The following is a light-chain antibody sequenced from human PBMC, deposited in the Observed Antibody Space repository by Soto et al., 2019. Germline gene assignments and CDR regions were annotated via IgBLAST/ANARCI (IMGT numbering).Light chain of an antibody. CDR1: SSDVGGYNY. V-gene: IGLV2-14*01. J-gene: IGLJ2*01. Sequence: QSALTQPASVSGSPGQSITISCTGTSSDVGGYNYVSWYQQHPGKAPKLMIYDVSNRPSVVSNRFSGSKFGNTASLTISGLQAEDEADYYCSSYTSSSTLVVFGGGTKLTVL. CDR2: DVS. CDR3: SSYTSSSTLVV.